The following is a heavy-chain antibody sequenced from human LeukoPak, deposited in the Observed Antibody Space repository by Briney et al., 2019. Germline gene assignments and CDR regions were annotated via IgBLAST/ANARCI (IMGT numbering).Heavy chain of an antibody. J-gene: IGHJ4*02. Sequence: GGSLRLSCAVSGFAFDDYAMHWVRQAPGQGLEWVSLVSWGGGTHYYADSVRGRFTISRDNAKNSLYLQMNSLRAEDTAVYYCARTRGGIVYCTTTSCIFDYWGQGTLVTVSS. CDR1: GFAFDDYA. CDR2: VSWGGGTH. V-gene: IGHV3-43D*03. CDR3: ARTRGGIVYCTTTSCIFDY. D-gene: IGHD2-2*01.